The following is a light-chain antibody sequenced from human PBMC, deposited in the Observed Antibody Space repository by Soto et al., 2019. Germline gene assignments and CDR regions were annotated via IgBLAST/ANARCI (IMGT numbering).Light chain of an antibody. J-gene: IGLJ1*01. CDR2: DVS. V-gene: IGLV2-14*03. CDR3: ASYTGSSTPYV. CDR1: NSVVGSYNY. Sequence: QSALTQPASVSGSPGQSIAISCTGTNSVVGSYNYVCWYQHQPGKAPKMMIYDVSNRPSGVSNRFSGSKSGNTASLTISGLQAEDEADYYCASYTGSSTPYVFGTGTKVTVL.